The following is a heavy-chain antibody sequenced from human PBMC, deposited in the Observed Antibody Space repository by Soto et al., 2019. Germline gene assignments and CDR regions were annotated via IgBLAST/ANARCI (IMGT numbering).Heavy chain of an antibody. D-gene: IGHD2-15*01. Sequence: GGSLRLSCAASGFTFDDYAMHWVRQAPGKGLEWVSGISWNSGRIGYADSVKGRFTISRDNAKNSLSLQMNSLRAEDTALYYCAKDIGSAPFCSGGSCYLAYWGQGTLVTVSS. J-gene: IGHJ4*02. CDR2: ISWNSGRI. V-gene: IGHV3-9*01. CDR3: AKDIGSAPFCSGGSCYLAY. CDR1: GFTFDDYA.